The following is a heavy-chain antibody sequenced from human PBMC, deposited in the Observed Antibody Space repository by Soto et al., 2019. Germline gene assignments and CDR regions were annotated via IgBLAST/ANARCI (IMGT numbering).Heavy chain of an antibody. J-gene: IGHJ3*02. CDR3: ARGDYYDSSGYMDDAFDI. D-gene: IGHD3-22*01. CDR1: GYTFTSYG. V-gene: IGHV1-18*04. Sequence: GASVKVSCKASGYTFTSYGISWVRQAPGQRLEWMGWISAYNGNTNYAQKLQGRVTMTTDTSTSTAYMELRSLRSDDTAVYYCARGDYYDSSGYMDDAFDIWGQGTMVTVSS. CDR2: ISAYNGNT.